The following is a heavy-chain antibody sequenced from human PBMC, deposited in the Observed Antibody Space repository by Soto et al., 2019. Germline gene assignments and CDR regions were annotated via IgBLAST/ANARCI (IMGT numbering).Heavy chain of an antibody. D-gene: IGHD2-2*01. Sequence: QVQLVQSGAEVKKPGASVKVSCKASGYTFTSYDINWVRQATGQGLEWMGWMNPNSGNTGYAQKFQGGVTMTRNTSISTAYMELSSLRSEDTAVSYCARFNSRSTSSYYYYGMDVWGQGTTVTVAS. J-gene: IGHJ6*02. CDR1: GYTFTSYD. CDR2: MNPNSGNT. CDR3: ARFNSRSTSSYYYYGMDV. V-gene: IGHV1-8*01.